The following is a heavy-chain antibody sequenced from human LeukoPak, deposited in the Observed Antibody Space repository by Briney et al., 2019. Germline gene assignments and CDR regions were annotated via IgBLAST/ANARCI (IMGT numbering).Heavy chain of an antibody. D-gene: IGHD1-14*01. CDR1: GGSISNYF. V-gene: IGHV4-4*07. CDR2: IHAIGTT. Sequence: PSDTLSLICIVSGGSISNYFWTWIRQPAGKGLEWIGRIHAIGTTNYNPSLKSRVTLSLDTSKNQSSLNLSSVTAADTAVYYCAREDANTTTGRALDYWGQGALVTVSS. CDR3: AREDANTTTGRALDY. J-gene: IGHJ4*02.